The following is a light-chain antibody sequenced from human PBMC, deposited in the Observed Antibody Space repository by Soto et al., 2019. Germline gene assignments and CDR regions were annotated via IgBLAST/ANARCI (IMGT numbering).Light chain of an antibody. V-gene: IGKV1-9*01. CDR3: QHLNSYPLT. CDR2: AAS. CDR1: QGISSY. J-gene: IGKJ3*01. Sequence: DIQLTQSPSFLSASVGDRVTITCRASQGISSYLAWYQQKPGKAPKLLIYAASTLQSGVPSRFSGSGSGTEFPLTISSLQPEDFATYCCQHLNSYPLTFGPGTKVDIK.